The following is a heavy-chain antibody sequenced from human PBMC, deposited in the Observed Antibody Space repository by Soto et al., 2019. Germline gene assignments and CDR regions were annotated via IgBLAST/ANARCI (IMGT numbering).Heavy chain of an antibody. Sequence: PGGSLRLSCAASGFTFSSYGMHWVRQAPGKGLEWVAVISYDGSNKYYADSVKGRFTISRDNSRNTLYLQMNSLRAEDTAVYYCANTPKGSGYYLAYWGQGTLVTVSS. CDR1: GFTFSSYG. CDR2: ISYDGSNK. CDR3: ANTPKGSGYYLAY. V-gene: IGHV3-30*18. D-gene: IGHD3-3*01. J-gene: IGHJ4*02.